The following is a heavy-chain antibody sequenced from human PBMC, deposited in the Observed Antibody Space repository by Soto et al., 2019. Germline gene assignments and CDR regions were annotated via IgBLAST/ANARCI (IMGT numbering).Heavy chain of an antibody. CDR1: GGTFSSYA. CDR2: IIPIFGTA. CDR3: ASTQHYYDSSGYYQGSWFDP. V-gene: IGHV1-69*13. J-gene: IGHJ5*02. Sequence: SVKVSCKASGGTFSSYAISWVRQAPGQGLEWMGGIIPIFGTANYAQKFQGRVTITADESTSTAFMELSSLRSEDTAVYYCASTQHYYDSSGYYQGSWFDPWGQGTLVTVSS. D-gene: IGHD3-22*01.